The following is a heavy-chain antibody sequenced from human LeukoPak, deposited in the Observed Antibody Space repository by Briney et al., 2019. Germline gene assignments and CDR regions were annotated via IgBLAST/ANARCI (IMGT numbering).Heavy chain of an antibody. CDR3: ANGWSPDY. CDR1: GFTFSTHT. D-gene: IGHD2-15*01. J-gene: IGHJ4*02. Sequence: GGSLRLSCVASGFTFSTHTMYWVRQAPGKGLEWVSGISGSGGSTYYADSVKGRFTIFRDNSKNTLYLQMNSLRAEDTAVYHCANGWSPDYWGRGTLVTVSS. V-gene: IGHV3-23*01. CDR2: ISGSGGST.